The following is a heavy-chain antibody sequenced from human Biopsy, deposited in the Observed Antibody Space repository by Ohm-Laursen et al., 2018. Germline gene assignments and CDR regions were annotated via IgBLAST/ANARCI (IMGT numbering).Heavy chain of an antibody. CDR3: ARPTNARAGGAPFDI. CDR2: LWYDGTNK. D-gene: IGHD1-1*01. CDR1: GFSFSSYG. V-gene: IGHV3-33*01. J-gene: IGHJ3*02. Sequence: LSLTCAGSGFSFSSYGMHWVRQAPGKGLEWVAVLWYDGTNKYYADSVKGRFTISRDNSKNTLYLQMNSLRAEDTAMYYCARPTNARAGGAPFDIWGQGTMVTVSS.